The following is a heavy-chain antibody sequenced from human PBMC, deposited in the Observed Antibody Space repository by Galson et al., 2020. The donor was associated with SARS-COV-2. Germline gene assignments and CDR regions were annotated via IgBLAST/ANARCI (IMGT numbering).Heavy chain of an antibody. D-gene: IGHD4-17*01. V-gene: IGHV1-24*01. Sequence: ASVKVSCKVSGYTLTELSMHWVRQAPGKGLEWMGGFDPEDGETIYAQKFQGRVTMTEDTSTDTAYMELSSLRSEDTAVYYCATSSPYGDYYNWFDPWGQGTLVTVSS. CDR1: GYTLTELS. J-gene: IGHJ5*02. CDR3: ATSSPYGDYYNWFDP. CDR2: FDPEDGET.